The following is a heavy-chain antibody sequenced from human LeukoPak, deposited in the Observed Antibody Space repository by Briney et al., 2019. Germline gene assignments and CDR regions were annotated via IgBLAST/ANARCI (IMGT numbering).Heavy chain of an antibody. Sequence: PGGSLRLSCAASGFTFSSYSMNWVRQAPGKGLEWVSYISSSSSYTNYADSVKGRFTISRDNAKNSLYLQMNSLRAEDTAVYYCARDLIDCGGDCSDYWGQGTLVTVSS. CDR2: ISSSSSYT. CDR1: GFTFSSYS. J-gene: IGHJ4*02. CDR3: ARDLIDCGGDCSDY. D-gene: IGHD2-21*01. V-gene: IGHV3-21*05.